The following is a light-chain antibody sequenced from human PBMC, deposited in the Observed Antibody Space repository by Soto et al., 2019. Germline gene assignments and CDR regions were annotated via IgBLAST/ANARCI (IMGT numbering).Light chain of an antibody. CDR1: SSDIGAYNF. CDR2: DVN. CDR3: TSWTTSTTMI. Sequence: QSVLTQPASVSGSPGQSITISCTGTSSDIGAYNFVSWYQQHPGKAPKLMLYDVNIRPSGVSNRFSGSKYGNTASLTISGLQAADEAEYYCTSWTTSTTMIFGGGTKLTVL. J-gene: IGLJ2*01. V-gene: IGLV2-14*03.